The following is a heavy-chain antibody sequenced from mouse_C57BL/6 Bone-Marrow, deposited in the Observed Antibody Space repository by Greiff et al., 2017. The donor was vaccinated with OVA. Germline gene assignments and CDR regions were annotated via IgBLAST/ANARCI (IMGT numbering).Heavy chain of an antibody. CDR1: GYTFTSYG. CDR3: ARSKNYYGSFYAMDY. Sequence: QVQLQQSGAELARPGASVKLSCKASGYTFTSYGISWVKQRTGQGLEWIGEIYPRSGNTYYNEKFKGKATLTADKSSSTAYMELRSLTSEDSAVYFCARSKNYYGSFYAMDYWGQGTSVTVSS. CDR2: IYPRSGNT. V-gene: IGHV1-81*01. D-gene: IGHD1-1*01. J-gene: IGHJ4*01.